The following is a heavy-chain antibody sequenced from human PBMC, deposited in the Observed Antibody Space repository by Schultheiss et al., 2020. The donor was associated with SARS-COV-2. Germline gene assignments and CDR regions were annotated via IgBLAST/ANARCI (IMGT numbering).Heavy chain of an antibody. V-gene: IGHV4-34*01. J-gene: IGHJ6*02. CDR2: INHSGST. CDR3: AITGGNNYYYYGMDV. D-gene: IGHD4-23*01. CDR1: GGSISSYY. Sequence: SQTLSLTCTVSGGSISSYYWSWIRQPPGKGLEWIGEINHSGSTNYNPSLKSRVTISVDTSKNQFSLKLSSVTAADTAVYYCAITGGNNYYYYGMDVWGQGTTVTVSS.